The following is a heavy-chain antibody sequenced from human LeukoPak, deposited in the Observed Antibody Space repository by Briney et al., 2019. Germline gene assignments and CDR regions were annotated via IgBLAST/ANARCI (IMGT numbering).Heavy chain of an antibody. J-gene: IGHJ6*02. Sequence: ASVKVSCKASGYTFTSYDINWVRQATGQGLEWMGWMNPNSGNTGYAQKFQGRVTMTRNTSISTAYMELSSLRSEDTVVYYCARGRSNYYGSGSYSVYGMDVWGQGTTVTVSS. CDR1: GYTFTSYD. CDR3: ARGRSNYYGSGSYSVYGMDV. V-gene: IGHV1-8*01. D-gene: IGHD3-10*01. CDR2: MNPNSGNT.